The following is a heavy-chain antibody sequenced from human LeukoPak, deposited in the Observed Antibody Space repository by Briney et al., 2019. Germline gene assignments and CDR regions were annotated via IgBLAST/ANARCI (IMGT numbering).Heavy chain of an antibody. Sequence: SETLSLTCTVSGGSVSSGSYYWSWIRQPPGKGLEWIGYIYYSGSTNYNPSLKSRVTISVDTSKNQFSLKLSSVTAADTAVYYCARAASLWFGESDYWGQGALVTVSS. CDR1: GGSVSSGSYY. CDR3: ARAASLWFGESDY. V-gene: IGHV4-61*01. CDR2: IYYSGST. D-gene: IGHD3-10*01. J-gene: IGHJ4*02.